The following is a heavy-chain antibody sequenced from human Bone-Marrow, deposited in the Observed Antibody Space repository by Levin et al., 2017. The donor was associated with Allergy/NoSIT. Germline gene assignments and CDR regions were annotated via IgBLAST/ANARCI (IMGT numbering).Heavy chain of an antibody. CDR2: ITFNSGSI. CDR3: AKDMKTVNFWSGYSDY. V-gene: IGHV3-9*01. Sequence: HPGGSLRLSCAASGFDFADSAMHWVRQAPGQGLEWVAGITFNSGSIGYADSVKGRFSISRDDAKNSLYLQMNSLRPEDTALYYCAKDMKTVNFWSGYSDYWGQGTQVTVSS. J-gene: IGHJ4*02. D-gene: IGHD3-3*01. CDR1: GFDFADSA.